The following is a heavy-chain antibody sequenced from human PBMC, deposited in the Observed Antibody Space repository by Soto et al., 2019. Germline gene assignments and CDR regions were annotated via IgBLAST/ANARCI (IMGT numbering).Heavy chain of an antibody. V-gene: IGHV3-30-3*01. CDR3: ARGIAAAGHYYYYYCMDV. J-gene: IGHJ6*02. D-gene: IGHD6-13*01. CDR2: ISYDGSNK. Sequence: QVQLVESGGGVVQPGRSLRLSCAASGFTFSSYAMHWVRQAPGKGLEWVAVISYDGSNKYYADSVKGRFTISRDNSKNTLYLQMNSLRAEDTAVYYCARGIAAAGHYYYYYCMDVWGQGTTVTVSS. CDR1: GFTFSSYA.